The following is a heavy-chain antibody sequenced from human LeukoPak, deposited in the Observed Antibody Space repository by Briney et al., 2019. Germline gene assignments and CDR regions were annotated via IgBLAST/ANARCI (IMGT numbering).Heavy chain of an antibody. CDR2: ISGTGGTT. V-gene: IGHV3-23*01. Sequence: GGSLRLSCAASGFTFSSYAMSWVRQAPGKGLEWVSGISGTGGTTYYADSVKGRFTISRDNSKNTLYLQMNSLRAEDTAVYYCAPGGDYTFFDYWGQGTLVTVSS. J-gene: IGHJ4*02. CDR1: GFTFSSYA. CDR3: APGGDYTFFDY. D-gene: IGHD4-17*01.